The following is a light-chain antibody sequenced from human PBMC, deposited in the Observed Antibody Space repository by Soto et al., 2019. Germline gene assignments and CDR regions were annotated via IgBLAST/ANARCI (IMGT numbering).Light chain of an antibody. CDR2: DAS. CDR1: QTISNW. J-gene: IGKJ1*01. CDR3: QQYNSYSST. V-gene: IGKV1-5*01. Sequence: IQMTQSPSTLSASVGDSVTITCRASQTISNWLAWYQQKPGKAPKLLIYDASILESGVPSRFRGSGSGTEFTLTISSLQPDDFAAYYCQQYNSYSSTFGQGTKVDI.